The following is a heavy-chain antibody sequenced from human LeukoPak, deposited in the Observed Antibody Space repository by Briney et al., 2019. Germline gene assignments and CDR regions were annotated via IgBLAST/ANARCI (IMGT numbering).Heavy chain of an antibody. Sequence: GASVKASCKASGYTFTSYGISWVRQAPGQGLEWMGWISAYNGNTNYAQKLQGRVTMTTDTSTSTAYMELRSLRSDDTAVYYCARDHLVADGDYPNYYYYGMDVWGQGTTVTVSS. CDR3: ARDHLVADGDYPNYYYYGMDV. J-gene: IGHJ6*02. CDR1: GYTFTSYG. CDR2: ISAYNGNT. V-gene: IGHV1-18*01. D-gene: IGHD4-17*01.